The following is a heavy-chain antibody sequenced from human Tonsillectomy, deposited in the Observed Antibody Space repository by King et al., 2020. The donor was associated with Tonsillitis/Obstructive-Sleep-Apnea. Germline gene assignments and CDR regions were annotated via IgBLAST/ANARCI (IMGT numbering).Heavy chain of an antibody. CDR1: GYSFTNYW. Sequence: QLVQSGAEVKKPGESLKISCKGSGYSFTNYWIGWVRQIPGKGLEWIGIIYPGDSDTRYSPSVQGQVTISADKSIRTAYLQWSSLKASDTAMYYCASLAGDGYNPTDCNYYYMDVWGKGTTVTVSS. J-gene: IGHJ6*03. CDR3: ASLAGDGYNPTDCNYYYMDV. V-gene: IGHV5-51*01. D-gene: IGHD5-24*01. CDR2: IYPGDSDT.